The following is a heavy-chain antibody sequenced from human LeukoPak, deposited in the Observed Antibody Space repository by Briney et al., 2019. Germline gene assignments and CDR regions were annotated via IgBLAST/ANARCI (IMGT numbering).Heavy chain of an antibody. CDR2: IYYSGST. V-gene: IGHV4-59*01. CDR1: GGSISNYY. CDR3: ARVRYGSGSYYNAFDY. J-gene: IGHJ4*02. D-gene: IGHD3-10*01. Sequence: SETLSLTCTVSGGSISNYYWSWIRQPPGKGLEWIGYIYYSGSTNYNPSLKSRVTISVDTSKNQFSLKLSSVTAADTAMYYCARVRYGSGSYYNAFDYWGQGTLVTASS.